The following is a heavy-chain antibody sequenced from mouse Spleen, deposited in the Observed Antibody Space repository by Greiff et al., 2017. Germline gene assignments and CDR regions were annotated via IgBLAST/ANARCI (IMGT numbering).Heavy chain of an antibody. D-gene: IGHD1-1*01. Sequence: LVESGPELVKPGASVKISCKASGYSFTDYNMNWVKQSNGKSLEWIGVINPNYGTTSYNQKFKGKATLTVDQSSSTAYMQLNSLTSEDSAVYYCARKPFTTVVDRYWYFDVWGAGTTVTVSS. CDR3: ARKPFTTVVDRYWYFDV. CDR2: INPNYGTT. J-gene: IGHJ1*01. V-gene: IGHV1-39*01. CDR1: GYSFTDYN.